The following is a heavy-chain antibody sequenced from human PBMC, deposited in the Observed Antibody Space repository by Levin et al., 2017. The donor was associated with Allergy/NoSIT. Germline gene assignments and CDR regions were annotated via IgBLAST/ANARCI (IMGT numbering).Heavy chain of an antibody. Sequence: PSETLSLTCTVSGGSISSESYYWAWVRQPPGKGLEWLGSIYYDGSAYYNPSLKTRLSISVDTSKNHFSLTVNSVTAADTAVYYCAGEPNSPYYYHYGLDVWGQGATVTVSS. CDR2: IYYDGSA. V-gene: IGHV4-39*07. D-gene: IGHD2/OR15-2a*01. CDR3: AGEPNSPYYYHYGLDV. J-gene: IGHJ6*02. CDR1: GGSISSESYY.